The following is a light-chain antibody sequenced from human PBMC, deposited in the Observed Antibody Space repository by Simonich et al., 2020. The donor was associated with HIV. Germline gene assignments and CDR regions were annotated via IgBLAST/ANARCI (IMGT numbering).Light chain of an antibody. CDR3: LSGT. CDR2: KES. J-gene: IGKJ1*01. V-gene: IGKV1-5*03. CDR1: EIIICW. Sequence: DIQMTQSPSTLCAAVGNRFTITCRASEIIICWLVWYRQKSGKAPKLLIYKESSLESGVPSRFSGSGSGTEFTLTIGSLQPDDFATYYCLSGTFGQGTKVEIK.